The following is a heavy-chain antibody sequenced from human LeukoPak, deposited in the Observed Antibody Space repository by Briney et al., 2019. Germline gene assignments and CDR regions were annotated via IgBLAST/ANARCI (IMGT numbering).Heavy chain of an antibody. Sequence: GGSLRLSCSASGFTSSNYAMHWVRQAPGKGLEYVSAISSNGGSTYYADSVKGRFTISRDSSKNTLYLQMSSLRAEDTAVYYCVKDYCSAGSCYFFDYWGQGTLVTVSS. V-gene: IGHV3-64D*06. D-gene: IGHD2-15*01. CDR1: GFTSSNYA. CDR2: ISSNGGST. J-gene: IGHJ4*02. CDR3: VKDYCSAGSCYFFDY.